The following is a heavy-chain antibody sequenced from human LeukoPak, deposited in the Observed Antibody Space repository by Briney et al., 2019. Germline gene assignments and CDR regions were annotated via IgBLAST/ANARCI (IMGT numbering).Heavy chain of an antibody. V-gene: IGHV4-4*07. CDR3: ARSLGIGYSSGWYGQNWFDP. Sequence: SETLSLTCTVSGGSISSYYWSRIRQPAGKGLEWIGRIYTSGSTNYNPSLKSRVTISVDKSKNQFSLKLSSVTAADTAVYYCARSLGIGYSSGWYGQNWFDPWGQGTLVTVSS. J-gene: IGHJ5*02. CDR1: GGSISSYY. CDR2: IYTSGST. D-gene: IGHD6-19*01.